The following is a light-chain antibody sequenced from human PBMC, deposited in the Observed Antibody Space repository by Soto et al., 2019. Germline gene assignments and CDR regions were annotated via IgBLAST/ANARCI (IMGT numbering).Light chain of an antibody. Sequence: EIMMTQSPATLCVSPGGRATLSCRASESVSSNLAWYQQKPGQAPRLLIYGASTRATGIPARISGSGSGTDFTLPLSILQSEDFAVYYCQQYNKWRTFGQGTKVDIK. V-gene: IGKV3-15*01. CDR2: GAS. J-gene: IGKJ1*01. CDR1: ESVSSN. CDR3: QQYNKWRT.